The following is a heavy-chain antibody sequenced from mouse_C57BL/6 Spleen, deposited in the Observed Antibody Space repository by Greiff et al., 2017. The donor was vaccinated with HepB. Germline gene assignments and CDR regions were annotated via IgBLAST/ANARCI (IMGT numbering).Heavy chain of an antibody. CDR1: GFTFSSYT. CDR2: ISGGGGNT. J-gene: IGHJ4*01. CDR3: ARHGRYYDYDEGYYAMDY. V-gene: IGHV5-9*01. D-gene: IGHD2-4*01. Sequence: EVQLVESGGGLVKPGGSLKLSCAASGFTFSSYTMSWVRQTPEKRLEWVATISGGGGNTYYPDSVKGRFTISRDNAKNTLYLQMSSLRSEDTALYYCARHGRYYDYDEGYYAMDYWGQGTSVTVSS.